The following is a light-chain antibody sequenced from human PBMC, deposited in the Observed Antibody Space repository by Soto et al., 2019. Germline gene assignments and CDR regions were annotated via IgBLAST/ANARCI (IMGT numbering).Light chain of an antibody. V-gene: IGKV2-28*01. J-gene: IGKJ2*01. Sequence: DIVMTQSPLSLPVTPGEPASISCRSSQSPLHRNGYNYVHWYLQKPGQSPHLLIYLVSNRASGVPDRLSGSGSGTDFTLKISRVEAEDVGVYYCMQTLQTPYTFGQGTKLEIK. CDR2: LVS. CDR1: QSPLHRNGYNY. CDR3: MQTLQTPYT.